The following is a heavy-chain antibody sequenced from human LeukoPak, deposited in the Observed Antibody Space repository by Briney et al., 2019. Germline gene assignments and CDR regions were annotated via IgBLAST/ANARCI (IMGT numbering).Heavy chain of an antibody. CDR1: GYSFTSYW. CDR2: IYPGDSDT. V-gene: IGHV5-51*01. CDR3: ARHPSGNTAMAPS. J-gene: IGHJ4*02. Sequence: GESLEISCKGSGYSFTSYWIGWVRQMPGKGLEWMGIIYPGDSDTRYSPSFQGQVTISADKSISTAYLQWSSLKASDTAMYYCARHPSGNTAMAPSWGQGTLVTVSS. D-gene: IGHD5-18*01.